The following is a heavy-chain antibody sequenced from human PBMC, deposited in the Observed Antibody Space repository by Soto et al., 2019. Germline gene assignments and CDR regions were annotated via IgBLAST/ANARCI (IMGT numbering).Heavy chain of an antibody. Sequence: QVHLVQSGAEVKKPGSSVTVSCKASGGTFSSYAISWVRQAPGHGLEWMGGVIPIFGTANYAQKFQGRVTITADESTSTAYMERSSLRSEDTAVYYCARSSSSWYSTWFDPWGQGTLVTVSS. CDR1: GGTFSSYA. D-gene: IGHD6-13*01. V-gene: IGHV1-69*01. CDR2: VIPIFGTA. J-gene: IGHJ5*02. CDR3: ARSSSSWYSTWFDP.